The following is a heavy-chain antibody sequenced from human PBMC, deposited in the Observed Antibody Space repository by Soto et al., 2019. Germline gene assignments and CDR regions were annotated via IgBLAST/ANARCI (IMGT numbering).Heavy chain of an antibody. CDR3: ARGSTGSSGLDY. J-gene: IGHJ4*02. V-gene: IGHV3-33*01. CDR2: IWYDGSNK. CDR1: GFTFSSYG. Sequence: GGSLRLSCAASGFTFSSYGMHWVRQAPGKGLEWVAVIWYDGSNKYYADSVKGRFTISRDNSKNTLYLQMNSLRAEDTAVYYCARGSTGSSGLDYWGQGTLVTVSS. D-gene: IGHD6-19*01.